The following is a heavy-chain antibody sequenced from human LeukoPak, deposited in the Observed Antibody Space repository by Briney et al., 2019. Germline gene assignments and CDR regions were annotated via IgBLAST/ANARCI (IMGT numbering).Heavy chain of an antibody. CDR3: AREVPYCSSTSCSIPSASNAFDI. Sequence: SVKVSCKASGGTFTSYAISWVRQAPGQGLEWMGGIIPIFGTANYAQKFQGRVTITTDESTSTAYMELSSLRSEGTAVYYCAREVPYCSSTSCSIPSASNAFDIWGQGTMVTVSS. CDR2: IIPIFGTA. D-gene: IGHD2-2*01. J-gene: IGHJ3*02. V-gene: IGHV1-69*05. CDR1: GGTFTSYA.